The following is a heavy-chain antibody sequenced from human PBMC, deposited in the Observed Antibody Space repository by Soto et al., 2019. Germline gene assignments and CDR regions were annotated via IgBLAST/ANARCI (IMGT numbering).Heavy chain of an antibody. V-gene: IGHV3-30-3*01. D-gene: IGHD5-12*01. J-gene: IGHJ6*02. CDR1: GFTFSSYA. CDR2: ISYDGSNK. CDR3: ARDPAADWRWLPRNDYYHDLMYV. Sequence: PGGSLRLSCAASGFTFSSYAMHWVRQAPGKGLEWVAVISYDGSNKYYADSVKGRFTISRDNSKNTLYLQMNSLRAEDTAVYYCARDPAADWRWLPRNDYYHDLMYVRAQGSTDTVSS.